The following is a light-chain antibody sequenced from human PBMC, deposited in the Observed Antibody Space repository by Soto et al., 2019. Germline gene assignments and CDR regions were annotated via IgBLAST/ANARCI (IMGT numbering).Light chain of an antibody. CDR2: AAS. Sequence: DIQMTQSPSSLSASVGDRLTITCRASQSISIYLNWYQQKPGKAPKLLIYAASRLQSGVPSRFSGSGSGTDFTLTISSLQPEDFATYYCQQSYSSPFTFGPGTKVDIK. J-gene: IGKJ3*01. V-gene: IGKV1-39*01. CDR3: QQSYSSPFT. CDR1: QSISIY.